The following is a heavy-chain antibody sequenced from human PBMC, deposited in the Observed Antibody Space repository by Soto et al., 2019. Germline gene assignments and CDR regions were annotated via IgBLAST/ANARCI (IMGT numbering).Heavy chain of an antibody. CDR2: ITENGGGT. CDR1: GFTFSSYA. V-gene: IGHV3-23*01. J-gene: IGHJ6*02. Sequence: PGGSLRLSCAASGFTFSSYAMTWVRQAPGKGLEWVSAITENGGGTYYADSVKGRFTISRDNSKNTLYLQMNSLRAEDTAVFYCAKGRNGVDVCGQGTTVTVSS. CDR3: AKGRNGVDV.